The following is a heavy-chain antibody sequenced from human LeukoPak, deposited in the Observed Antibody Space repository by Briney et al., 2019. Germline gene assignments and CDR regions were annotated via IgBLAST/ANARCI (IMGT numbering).Heavy chain of an antibody. Sequence: GGSLRLSCAASGFTFSTYGMHWVRQAPGKGLEWVAVIWYDGGNKYYSGSVKGRFTISRDNSKNTVSLQMNSLRAEDTAVYYCARGQYSPDYWGQGTVVTVSS. V-gene: IGHV3-33*01. D-gene: IGHD2-15*01. CDR2: IWYDGGNK. CDR3: ARGQYSPDY. CDR1: GFTFSTYG. J-gene: IGHJ4*02.